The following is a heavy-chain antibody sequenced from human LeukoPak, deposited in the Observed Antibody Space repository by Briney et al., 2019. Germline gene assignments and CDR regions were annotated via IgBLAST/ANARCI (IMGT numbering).Heavy chain of an antibody. V-gene: IGHV4-38-2*01. CDR2: IYHSGST. Sequence: SETLSLTCAVSGYSISSGYYWGWIRQPPGKGLEWIGSIYHSGSTYYNPSLKSRVTISVDTSKNQFSLKLSSVPAADTAVYYCARIPGTYYYDSSGYYFDYWGQGTLVTVSS. CDR3: ARIPGTYYYDSSGYYFDY. CDR1: GYSISSGYY. J-gene: IGHJ4*02. D-gene: IGHD3-22*01.